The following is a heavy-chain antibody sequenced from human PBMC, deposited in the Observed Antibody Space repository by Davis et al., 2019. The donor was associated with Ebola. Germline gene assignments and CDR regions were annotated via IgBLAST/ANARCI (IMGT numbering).Heavy chain of an antibody. CDR2: INADGSGT. D-gene: IGHD1-1*01. CDR1: GFTFSTYW. CDR3: ATTEGGDYWNRGY. Sequence: PGPSLIPSSAPSGFTFSTYWMHCVRQAPGKGLVWVSRINADGSGTSYADSVQGRFTISRDNAKNTLYLQMNSLRAEDTAVYYCATTEGGDYWNRGYWGQGTLVTVSS. V-gene: IGHV3-74*01. J-gene: IGHJ4*02.